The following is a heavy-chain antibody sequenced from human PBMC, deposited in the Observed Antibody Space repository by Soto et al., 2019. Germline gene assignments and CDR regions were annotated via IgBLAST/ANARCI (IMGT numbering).Heavy chain of an antibody. D-gene: IGHD3-10*01. Sequence: EVQLLESGGDLVQPGGSLRLSCAASGFTFSSYGMSWVRQAPGKGLEWASAISGGGTSTYYADSVKGRFTISRDTSKNPLFLQMNSLRAEDTSVYYCAKENYYGLGSYYPHFDYWGQGTLVTVSS. V-gene: IGHV3-23*01. J-gene: IGHJ4*02. CDR1: GFTFSSYG. CDR2: ISGGGTST. CDR3: AKENYYGLGSYYPHFDY.